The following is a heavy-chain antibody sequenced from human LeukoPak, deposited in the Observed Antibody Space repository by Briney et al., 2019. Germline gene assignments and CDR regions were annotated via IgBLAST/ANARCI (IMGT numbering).Heavy chain of an antibody. D-gene: IGHD6-19*01. CDR1: GFTFSSYW. CDR2: IKKDGSEK. V-gene: IGHV3-7*01. J-gene: IGHJ5*02. CDR3: AREGGNGWYSGWFDP. Sequence: GGSLRLSCAASGFTFSSYWMSWVRQAPGKGLEWVAHIKKDGSEKKYVDSVKGRFTISRDNAENLLYLEMNSLRAEDTAVYYCAREGGNGWYSGWFDPWGQGILVTVSS.